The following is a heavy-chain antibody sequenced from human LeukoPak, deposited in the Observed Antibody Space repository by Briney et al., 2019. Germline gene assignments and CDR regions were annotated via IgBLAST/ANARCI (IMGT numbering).Heavy chain of an antibody. CDR2: IKQDGSEK. V-gene: IGHV3-7*01. J-gene: IGHJ6*03. Sequence: GGSLRLSCAASGFTFSSYWMSWVRQAPGKGLEWVANIKQDGSEKYYVDSVKGRFTISRDNAKNSLYLQMNSLRAEDTAVYYCARDSSDFWSGYFYYYMDVWGKGTTVTVSS. CDR1: GFTFSSYW. CDR3: ARDSSDFWSGYFYYYMDV. D-gene: IGHD3-3*01.